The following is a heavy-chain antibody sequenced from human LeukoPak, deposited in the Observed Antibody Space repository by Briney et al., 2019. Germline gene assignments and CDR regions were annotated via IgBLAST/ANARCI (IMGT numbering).Heavy chain of an antibody. J-gene: IGHJ3*02. D-gene: IGHD3-16*02. CDR2: ISSSSSTI. Sequence: GGSLRLSCAASGFTFGSYSMNWVRQAPGKGLEWVSHISSSSSTIYYADSVKGRFTISRDNAKNSLYLQMNSLRAEDTAVYYCARDGGDYRWDAFDIWGQGTMVTVSS. CDR3: ARDGGDYRWDAFDI. CDR1: GFTFGSYS. V-gene: IGHV3-48*01.